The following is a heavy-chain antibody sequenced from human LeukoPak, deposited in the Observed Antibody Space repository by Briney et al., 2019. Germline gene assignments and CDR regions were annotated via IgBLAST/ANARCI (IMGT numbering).Heavy chain of an antibody. CDR3: ARSPRYNWNYYFQH. Sequence: GSSVKVSCKASGGTLSSYAISWVRQAPGQGLEWMGGIIPIFGTANYAQKFQGRVTMTRDTSTSTVYMELSSLRSEDTAVYYCARSPRYNWNYYFQHWGQGTLVTVSS. J-gene: IGHJ1*01. V-gene: IGHV1-69*05. CDR2: IIPIFGTA. D-gene: IGHD1-7*01. CDR1: GGTLSSYA.